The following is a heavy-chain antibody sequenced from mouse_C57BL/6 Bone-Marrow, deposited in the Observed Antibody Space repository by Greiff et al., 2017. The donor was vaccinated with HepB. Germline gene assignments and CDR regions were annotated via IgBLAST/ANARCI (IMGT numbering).Heavy chain of an antibody. CDR3: ARRVYYGNYPLNYYAMDY. D-gene: IGHD2-1*01. V-gene: IGHV5-17*01. CDR1: GFTFSDYG. CDR2: ISSGSSTI. J-gene: IGHJ4*01. Sequence: DVQLQVSGGGLVKPGGSLKLSCAASGFTFSDYGMHLVRQAPEKGLEWVAYISSGSSTIYYADTVKGRFTISRDNAKNTLFLQMTSLRSEDTAMYYCARRVYYGNYPLNYYAMDYWGQGTSVTVSS.